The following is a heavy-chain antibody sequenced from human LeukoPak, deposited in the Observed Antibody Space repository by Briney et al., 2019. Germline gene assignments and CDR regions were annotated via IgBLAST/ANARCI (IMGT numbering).Heavy chain of an antibody. Sequence: GGSLRLSCAASGFTFSSYWMHWVRQAPGKGLVWVSRINSDGSSTSYADSVKGRFTISRDNAKNTLYLQMNGLRAEDTAVYYCARDQGYYDSSGYPWFDPWGQGTLVTVSS. J-gene: IGHJ5*02. CDR3: ARDQGYYDSSGYPWFDP. V-gene: IGHV3-74*01. D-gene: IGHD3-22*01. CDR1: GFTFSSYW. CDR2: INSDGSST.